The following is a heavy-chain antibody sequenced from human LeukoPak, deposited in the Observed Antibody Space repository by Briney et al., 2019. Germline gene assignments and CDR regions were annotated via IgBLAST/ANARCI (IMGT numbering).Heavy chain of an antibody. J-gene: IGHJ6*03. CDR1: GYTFTGYY. V-gene: IGHV1-2*02. Sequence: ASVKVSCKASGYTFTGYYMHWVPQAPGQGLEWMGWINPNSGGTNYAQKFQGRVTMTRDTSISTAYMELSRLRSDDTAVYYCARVDSNLYYYYYMDVWGKGTTVTVSS. CDR2: INPNSGGT. CDR3: ARVDSNLYYYYYMDV. D-gene: IGHD4-11*01.